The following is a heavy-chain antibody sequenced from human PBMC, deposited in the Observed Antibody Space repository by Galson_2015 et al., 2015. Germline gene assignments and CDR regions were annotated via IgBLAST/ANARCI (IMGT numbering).Heavy chain of an antibody. V-gene: IGHV3-7*01. Sequence: SLRLSCAASGFTFTFYWMNWVRQAPGKGLEWVASIRQDGSEENYVDSVKGRFTIFRDNAENTLYLQMNSLRVEDTAVYYCVRDGFCTSPSCYKDRGPFVAHSGPGTLVTVS. CDR1: GFTFTFYW. CDR2: IRQDGSEE. D-gene: IGHD2-2*01. J-gene: IGHJ5*02. CDR3: VRDGFCTSPSCYKDRGPFVAH.